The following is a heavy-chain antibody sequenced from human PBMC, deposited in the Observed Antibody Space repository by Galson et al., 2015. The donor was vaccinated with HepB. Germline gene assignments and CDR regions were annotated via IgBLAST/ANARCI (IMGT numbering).Heavy chain of an antibody. V-gene: IGHV1-2*02. CDR2: INPNSGGT. Sequence: SVKVSCKASGYTFTGYYMHWVRQAPGQGLEWMGWINPNSGGTNYAQKFQGRVTMTRDTSISTAYMELSRLRSDDTAVYYCARGAQLLVFRGNWFDPWGQGTLVTVSS. CDR1: GYTFTGYY. CDR3: ARGAQLLVFRGNWFDP. D-gene: IGHD2-2*01. J-gene: IGHJ5*02.